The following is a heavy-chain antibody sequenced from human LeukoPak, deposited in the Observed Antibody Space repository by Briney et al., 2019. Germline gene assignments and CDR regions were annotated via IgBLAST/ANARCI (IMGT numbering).Heavy chain of an antibody. D-gene: IGHD2-15*01. V-gene: IGHV1-69*13. CDR1: GGTFISYA. J-gene: IGHJ3*02. CDR2: IIPIFGTA. Sequence: SVKVSCKASGGTFISYAISWVRQAPGQGLEWMGGIIPIFGTANYAQKFQGRVTITADESTSTAYMELSSPRSEDTAVYYCAREWYDQAFDIWGQGTMVTVSS. CDR3: AREWYDQAFDI.